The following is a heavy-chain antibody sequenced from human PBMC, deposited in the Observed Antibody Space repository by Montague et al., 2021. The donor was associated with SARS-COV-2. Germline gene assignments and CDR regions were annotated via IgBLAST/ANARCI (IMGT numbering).Heavy chain of an antibody. CDR3: ARHALGYFDWLNEGYFDY. CDR1: GGSISSYY. J-gene: IGHJ4*02. Sequence: SETLSLTCTVSGGSISSYYWSWIRQPPGKGLEWIGYIYYSGSTNYNPSLKSRVTISIDTSKNQFSLKLSSVTAPDTALYYCARHALGYFDWLNEGYFDYWGQGTLVTVSS. V-gene: IGHV4-59*08. CDR2: IYYSGST. D-gene: IGHD3-9*01.